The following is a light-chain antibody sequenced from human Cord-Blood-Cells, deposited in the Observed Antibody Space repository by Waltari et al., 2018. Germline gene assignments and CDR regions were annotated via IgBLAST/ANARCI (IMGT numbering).Light chain of an antibody. Sequence: QSALTQPASVSGSPGQSITIPCTGTSSYVGGYNYVSWYQQHPAKAPKLMIYDVRKRPSGVSTRFSGSKSGNTASLTISGLQAEDEADYYCSSYTSSSTVVFGGGTKLTVL. CDR2: DVR. CDR3: SSYTSSSTVV. J-gene: IGLJ2*01. V-gene: IGLV2-14*01. CDR1: SSYVGGYNY.